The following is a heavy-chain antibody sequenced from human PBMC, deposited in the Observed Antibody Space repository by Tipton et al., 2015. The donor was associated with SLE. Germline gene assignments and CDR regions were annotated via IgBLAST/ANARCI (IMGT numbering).Heavy chain of an antibody. V-gene: IGHV4-39*01. CDR3: ARQHDYGDLVNAFGI. CDR1: GGSISSGSYY. D-gene: IGHD4-17*01. CDR2: IYYSGST. J-gene: IGHJ3*02. Sequence: TLSLTCTVSGGSISSGSYYWGWIRQPPGKGLEWIGSIYYSGSTYYNPSLKSRVTISVDTSKNQFSLKLSSVTAADTAVYYCARQHDYGDLVNAFGIWGQGTMVTVSS.